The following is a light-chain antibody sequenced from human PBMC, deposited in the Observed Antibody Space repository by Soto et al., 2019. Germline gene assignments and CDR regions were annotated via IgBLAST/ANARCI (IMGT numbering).Light chain of an antibody. CDR3: QQYYSYTLT. Sequence: DIVMTQSPDSLAVSLGERATINCKSSQSVFYSSNNKNYLAWYQQKPGQPPKLLIYWASTRESGVPDRFSGSGSGTDFTLTITSLQAEDVAVYYCQQYYSYTLTFGGGTKVEIK. CDR2: WAS. V-gene: IGKV4-1*01. J-gene: IGKJ4*01. CDR1: QSVFYSSNNKNY.